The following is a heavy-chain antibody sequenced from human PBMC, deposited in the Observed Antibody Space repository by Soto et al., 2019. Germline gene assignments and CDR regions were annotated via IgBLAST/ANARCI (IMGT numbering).Heavy chain of an antibody. Sequence: PGESLKISCKGSGYSFTSYWIGWVRQMPGKGLEWMGIIYPGDSDTRYSPSFQGQVTISADKSISTAYPQWSSLKASDTAMYYCARLHDFLGMYNWFDPWGQGTLVTVSS. D-gene: IGHD3-3*01. CDR1: GYSFTSYW. CDR2: IYPGDSDT. J-gene: IGHJ5*02. V-gene: IGHV5-51*01. CDR3: ARLHDFLGMYNWFDP.